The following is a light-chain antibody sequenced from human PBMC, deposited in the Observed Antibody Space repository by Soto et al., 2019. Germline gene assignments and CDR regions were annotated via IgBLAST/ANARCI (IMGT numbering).Light chain of an antibody. J-gene: IGKJ4*01. CDR2: GAS. CDR3: QQLNTYPFT. Sequence: DIQLTQSPSFLSASVGDRVTITCRASQGISSDLAWYQQKPGKAPKLLIYGASTLQSGVPSRFSGSGSGTEITLTISSLQPEDVATYHCQQLNTYPFTFGGGTQVEIK. CDR1: QGISSD. V-gene: IGKV1-9*01.